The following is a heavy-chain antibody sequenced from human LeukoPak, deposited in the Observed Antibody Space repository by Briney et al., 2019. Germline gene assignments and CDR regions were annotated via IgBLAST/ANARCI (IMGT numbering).Heavy chain of an antibody. J-gene: IGHJ5*02. V-gene: IGHV4-59*02. Sequence: SETLSLTCTVSGGSVSNYYLNWIRQPPGKGLEWIGCIYYSGSINYNPSLKSRVTISVDTSKNQFSLRLNSVTAADTAVYYCARASAYSTSSGVNLWGQGTLVTVSS. CDR3: ARASAYSTSSGVNL. CDR1: GGSVSNYY. D-gene: IGHD6-6*01. CDR2: IYYSGSI.